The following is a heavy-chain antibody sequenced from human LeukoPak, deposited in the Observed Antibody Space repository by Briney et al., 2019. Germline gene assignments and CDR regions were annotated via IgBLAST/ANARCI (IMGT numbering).Heavy chain of an antibody. V-gene: IGHV3-30-3*01. Sequence: GRSLRLSRAASGFTFSSYAMLWVRQAPAKGLEWVAVISYDGSNKYYADSVKGRFTISRDNSKNTLYLQMNSLRAEDTAVYYCARATTVTGPDVWGQGTTVTVPS. CDR2: ISYDGSNK. J-gene: IGHJ6*02. CDR1: GFTFSSYA. CDR3: ARATTVTGPDV. D-gene: IGHD4-17*01.